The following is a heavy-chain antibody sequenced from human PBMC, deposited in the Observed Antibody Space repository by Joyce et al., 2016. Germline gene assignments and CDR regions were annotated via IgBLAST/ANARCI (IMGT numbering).Heavy chain of an antibody. Sequence: QVQLQESGPGLMKPSETLSLMCTVSGDSVTSGGYFWSWIRQTSGKGLEWIGNIYHSGSTNINPSLKSRVTILVDTPKNQFSLRLNSVTAADTAVYYCARRDRFLVYFDSWGQGTLVAVSS. CDR3: ARRDRFLVYFDS. V-gene: IGHV4-61*08. CDR1: GDSVTSGGYF. J-gene: IGHJ4*02. CDR2: IYHSGST.